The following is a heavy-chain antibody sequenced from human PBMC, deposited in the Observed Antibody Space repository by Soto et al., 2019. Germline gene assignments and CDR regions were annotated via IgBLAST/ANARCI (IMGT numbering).Heavy chain of an antibody. Sequence: PGGSLRLSCAASGFTFSSYWMHWVRQAPGKGLVWVSRINSVGSSTNYADSVKGRFTISRDNAQNSLYLQMNSLKAEDTAVYYCAREDFSGSDYYYYXAMDVWGQGTTVTVSS. J-gene: IGHJ6*01. CDR3: AREDFSGSDYYYYXAMDV. D-gene: IGHD5-12*01. CDR1: GFTFSSYW. CDR2: INSVGSST. V-gene: IGHV3-74*01.